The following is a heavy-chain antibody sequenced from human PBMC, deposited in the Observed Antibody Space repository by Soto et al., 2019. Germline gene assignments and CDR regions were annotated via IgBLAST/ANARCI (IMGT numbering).Heavy chain of an antibody. J-gene: IGHJ4*02. CDR1: GYTFTSYY. D-gene: IGHD5-18*01. CDR3: AREVERGYSYGYLEY. CDR2: INPSGGGT. Sequence: QVQLVQSGAEVKKPGASVKVSCKASGYTFTSYYMHWVRQAPGQGLEWMGIINPSGGGTSYTQKLQGRVTMTRDTSTSTVYMELSSLRSEDTAVYYCAREVERGYSYGYLEYWGQGTLVTVSS. V-gene: IGHV1-46*01.